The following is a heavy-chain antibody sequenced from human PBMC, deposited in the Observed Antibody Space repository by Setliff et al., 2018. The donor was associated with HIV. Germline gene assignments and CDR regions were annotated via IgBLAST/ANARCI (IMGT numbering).Heavy chain of an antibody. Sequence: ASVKVSCKVSGFTLREVSMHWVRQAPAKGLEWMGYFDPEDGETVYALKFQGRFTISRDNARQALYLEMKGLRADDGAVYYCAGAPGESRMLWAHYYHYYMDVWGKGTTVTVSS. V-gene: IGHV1-24*01. CDR2: FDPEDGET. CDR3: AGAPGESRMLWAHYYHYYMDV. CDR1: GFTLREVS. D-gene: IGHD3-16*01. J-gene: IGHJ6*03.